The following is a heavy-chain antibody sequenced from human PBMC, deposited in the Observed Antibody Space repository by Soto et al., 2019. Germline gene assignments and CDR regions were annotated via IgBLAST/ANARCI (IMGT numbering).Heavy chain of an antibody. V-gene: IGHV4-59*01. D-gene: IGHD6-19*01. CDR1: GGSISSFY. Sequence: QVQLQESGPGVVKPSETLSLTCTVSGGSISSFYWSWIRQPPGKGLECIGYIYYSGSTNYNPSLKSRVTISVDRSNNQFSLRLSSVTTADTAVYYCARAMYSSGWYPHGFDYWGQGTLVTVSS. J-gene: IGHJ4*02. CDR2: IYYSGST. CDR3: ARAMYSSGWYPHGFDY.